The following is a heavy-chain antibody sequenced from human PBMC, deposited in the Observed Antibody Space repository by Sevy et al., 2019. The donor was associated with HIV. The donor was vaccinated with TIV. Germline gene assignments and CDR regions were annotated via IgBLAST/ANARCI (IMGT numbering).Heavy chain of an antibody. CDR1: GFTFSSYA. J-gene: IGHJ4*02. V-gene: IGHV3-23*01. CDR2: ISGSGGST. Sequence: GGSLRLSCAASGFTFSSYAMSWVRQAPGKGLEWVSAISGSGGSTYYADSVKGRFTISRDNSKNTLYLQMNSLRAEDTSVYYCAKDHFRARATFGGVMSYWGQGTLVTVAS. D-gene: IGHD3-16*01. CDR3: AKDHFRARATFGGVMSY.